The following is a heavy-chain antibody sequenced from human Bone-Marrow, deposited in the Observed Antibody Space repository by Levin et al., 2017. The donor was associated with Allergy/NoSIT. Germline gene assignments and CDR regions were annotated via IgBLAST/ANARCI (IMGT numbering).Heavy chain of an antibody. Sequence: HSGGSLRLSCAASGFTFSNYAMSWVRQAPGKGLEWVATVSGSGATTYYAGSVKGRFTISRDNSKNTLYLQMNSLRAEDTALFYCAKPPYMGSYLGYYDYWGQGILVTVSS. CDR3: AKPPYMGSYLGYYDY. J-gene: IGHJ4*02. V-gene: IGHV3-23*01. CDR1: GFTFSNYA. D-gene: IGHD1-26*01. CDR2: VSGSGATT.